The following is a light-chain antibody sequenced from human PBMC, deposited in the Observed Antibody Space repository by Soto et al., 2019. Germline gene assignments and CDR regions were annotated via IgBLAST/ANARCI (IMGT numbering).Light chain of an antibody. CDR1: SSDVGGYNY. Sequence: QSALTQAASVSGSPGQSITISCTGTSSDVGGYNYVSWYQQHLGKAPILMIYEVSNRPSGVSNRFSGSKSGNTASLTISGLQAEDEADYYCSSYISSSTPFVFGTGTKLTVL. J-gene: IGLJ1*01. V-gene: IGLV2-14*01. CDR2: EVS. CDR3: SSYISSSTPFV.